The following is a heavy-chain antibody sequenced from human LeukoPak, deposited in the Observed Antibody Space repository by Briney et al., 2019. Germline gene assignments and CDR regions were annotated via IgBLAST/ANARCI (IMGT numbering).Heavy chain of an antibody. J-gene: IGHJ4*02. D-gene: IGHD5-12*01. Sequence: GGSLRLSCAASGFTFSSCDMGWVRQAPGKGLEWVALISSDGNDKLYGDSVKGRFTISRDDSKSTLYLQMNSLRAEDTAVYYCTTKVIRGNSGDDYDDWGQGTLVTVSS. V-gene: IGHV3-30*03. CDR2: ISSDGNDK. CDR1: GFTFSSCD. CDR3: TTKVIRGNSGDDYDD.